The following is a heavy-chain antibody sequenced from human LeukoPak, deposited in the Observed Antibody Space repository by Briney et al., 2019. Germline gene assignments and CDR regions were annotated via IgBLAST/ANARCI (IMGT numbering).Heavy chain of an antibody. J-gene: IGHJ4*02. D-gene: IGHD1-7*01. Sequence: GGSLRLSYAASGFTSSSYWMNWVRQAPGKGLEWVANIKPDGSDQYYVDSVKGRFTISRDNAKNSLYLQMNSLRAEDTAVYYCARENFQYWAQGTLVTVSS. CDR1: GFTSSSYW. CDR3: ARENFQY. CDR2: IKPDGSDQ. V-gene: IGHV3-7*04.